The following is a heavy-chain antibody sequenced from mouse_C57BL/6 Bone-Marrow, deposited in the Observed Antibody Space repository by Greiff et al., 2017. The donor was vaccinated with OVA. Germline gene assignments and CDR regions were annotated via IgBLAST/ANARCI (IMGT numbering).Heavy chain of an antibody. J-gene: IGHJ4*01. CDR1: GYTFTDYN. CDR2: INPNNGGT. CDR3: ARTHYGSRFYAMDY. Sequence: EVQLQQSGPELVKPGASVKIPCKASGYTFTDYNMDWVKQSHGKSLEWIGDINPNNGGTIYNQKFKGKATLTVDKSSSTAYMELRSLTSEDTAVYYCARTHYGSRFYAMDYWGQGTSVTVSS. V-gene: IGHV1-18*01. D-gene: IGHD1-1*01.